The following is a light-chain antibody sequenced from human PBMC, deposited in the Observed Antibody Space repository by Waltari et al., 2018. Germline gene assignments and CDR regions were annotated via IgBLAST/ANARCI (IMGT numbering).Light chain of an antibody. CDR1: TGPVTSGNF. CDR2: DSY. J-gene: IGLJ2*01. CDR3: WLAYTGGIVV. Sequence: QAVVTQEPSLTVSPGGTVTLTCGSSTGPVTSGNFPYWLQQKPGQAPRTLIYDSYIRQSWTPSLVSASLVGGKAVLTLSGAQAEDEAKYYCWLAYTGGIVVFGGGTELAVL. V-gene: IGLV7-46*01.